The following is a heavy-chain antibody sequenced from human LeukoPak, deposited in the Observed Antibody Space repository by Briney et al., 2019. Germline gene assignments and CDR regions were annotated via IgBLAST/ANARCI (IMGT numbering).Heavy chain of an antibody. CDR1: GFTFSTYS. V-gene: IGHV3-21*01. CDR3: ARGSYYCSSTSCYTDY. CDR2: ISGTSSYI. D-gene: IGHD2-2*02. Sequence: GGSLRLSCAASGFTFSTYSMKWVRQAPGKGLEGGSAISGTSSYIYYADSVKGRFTISRVNAKNSLYLQMNSLRAEDTAVYYCARGSYYCSSTSCYTDYWGQGTLVTVSS. J-gene: IGHJ4*02.